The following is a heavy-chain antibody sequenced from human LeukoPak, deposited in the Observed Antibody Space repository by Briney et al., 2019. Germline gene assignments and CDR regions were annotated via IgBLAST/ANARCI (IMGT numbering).Heavy chain of an antibody. V-gene: IGHV3-48*03. CDR1: GFTFSSYE. CDR3: ARDLRGDYADYYYGMDV. CDR2: ISSSGSTI. D-gene: IGHD4-17*01. J-gene: IGHJ6*02. Sequence: GGSLRLSCAASGFTFSSYEMNWVRQAPGKGLEWVSYISSSGSTIYYADSVKGRFTISRDNAKNSLYLQMNSLRAEDTAVYYCARDLRGDYADYYYGMDVWGQGTTVTVSS.